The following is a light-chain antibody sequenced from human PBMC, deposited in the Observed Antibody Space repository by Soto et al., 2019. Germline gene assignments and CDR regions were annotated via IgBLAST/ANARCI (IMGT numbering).Light chain of an antibody. CDR2: GAS. Sequence: IQITPSPSSLSASFGDSVTITFRASQSVRNYLNWYQHKPGKAPKLLIYGASRLQTGVPSRFSGSGSGTDFTVTISSLQPEDFATYSCQQYYNLPITFGQGTRLEIK. CDR3: QQYYNLPIT. V-gene: IGKV1-33*01. CDR1: QSVRNY. J-gene: IGKJ5*01.